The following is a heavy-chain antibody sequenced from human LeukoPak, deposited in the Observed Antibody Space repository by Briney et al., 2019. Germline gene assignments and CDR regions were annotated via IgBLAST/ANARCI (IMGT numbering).Heavy chain of an antibody. J-gene: IGHJ3*02. CDR1: GYTFTSYG. V-gene: IGHV1-18*01. Sequence: GASVKVSCKSSGYTFTSYGISWVRQAPGQGLEWMGWISAYNGNTNYAQKLQGRVTMTTDTSTSTAYMELRSLRSDDTAVYYCARDPPVVSSSGWYRVDAFDIWGQGTMVTVSS. D-gene: IGHD6-19*01. CDR2: ISAYNGNT. CDR3: ARDPPVVSSSGWYRVDAFDI.